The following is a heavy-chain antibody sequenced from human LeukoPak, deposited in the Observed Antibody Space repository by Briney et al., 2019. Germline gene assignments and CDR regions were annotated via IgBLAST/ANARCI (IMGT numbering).Heavy chain of an antibody. CDR3: ARDRQSGGGSEFDY. Sequence: GGSLRLSCAASGFTFSSYAMHWVRQAPGKGLEWVAVISYDGSNKYYADSVKGRFTISRDNSKNTLYLQMNSLRAEDTAVYYCARDRQSGGGSEFDYWGQGTLVTVSS. CDR2: ISYDGSNK. J-gene: IGHJ4*02. V-gene: IGHV3-30-3*01. D-gene: IGHD1-1*01. CDR1: GFTFSSYA.